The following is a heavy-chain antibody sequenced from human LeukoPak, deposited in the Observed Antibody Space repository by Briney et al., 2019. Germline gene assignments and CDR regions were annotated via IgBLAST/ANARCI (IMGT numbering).Heavy chain of an antibody. CDR3: ARVEGSGSPHDAFDI. CDR1: GFTFDDYA. Sequence: GGSLRLSCAASGFTFDDYAMHWVRQAPGKGLEWVSGISWNSGSIGYADSVKGRFTISRDNAKNTLYLQMNSLRAEDTAVYYCARVEGSGSPHDAFDIWGQGTMVTVSS. CDR2: ISWNSGSI. D-gene: IGHD3-22*01. J-gene: IGHJ3*02. V-gene: IGHV3-9*01.